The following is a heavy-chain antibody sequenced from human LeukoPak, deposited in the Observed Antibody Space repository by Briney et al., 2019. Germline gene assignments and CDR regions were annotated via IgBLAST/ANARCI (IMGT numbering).Heavy chain of an antibody. J-gene: IGHJ6*03. CDR3: ARGGNYDFLYYMDV. V-gene: IGHV3-30-3*01. CDR1: GFTFSSYA. D-gene: IGHD3-3*01. CDR2: ISYDGSNK. Sequence: GRSLGLSCAASGFTFSSYAMHWVRQAPGKGLEWVAVISYDGSNKYYADSVKGRFTISRDNSKNTLYLQMNSLRAEDTAVYYCARGGNYDFLYYMDVWGKGTTVTVSS.